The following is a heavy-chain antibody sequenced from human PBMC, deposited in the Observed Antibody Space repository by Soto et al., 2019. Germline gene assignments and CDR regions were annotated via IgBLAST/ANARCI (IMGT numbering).Heavy chain of an antibody. Sequence: QVQLVESGGGVVQPGRSLRLSCAASGFTFSTYTMHWVRQATGKGLEWVAVISYDGSNKYYAGSVKGRFTISRDNSKNTLYLQMNSLRAEATAVYYCARSYSSIWHTFDSWGQGTLVTVSS. D-gene: IGHD6-13*01. CDR2: ISYDGSNK. J-gene: IGHJ4*02. CDR3: ARSYSSIWHTFDS. CDR1: GFTFSTYT. V-gene: IGHV3-30-3*01.